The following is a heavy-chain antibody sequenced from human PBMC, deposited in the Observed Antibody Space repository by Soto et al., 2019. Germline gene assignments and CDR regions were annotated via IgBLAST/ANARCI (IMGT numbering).Heavy chain of an antibody. CDR3: TRDSDYGDYVGDYYYYGMDV. CDR1: GFTFGDYA. D-gene: IGHD4-17*01. Sequence: GGSLRLSCTASGFTFGDYAMSWFRQAPGKGLEWVGFIRSKAYGGTTEYAASVKGRFTISRDDSKSIAYLQMNSLKTEDTAVYYCTRDSDYGDYVGDYYYYGMDVWGQGTTVTVSS. V-gene: IGHV3-49*03. J-gene: IGHJ6*02. CDR2: IRSKAYGGTT.